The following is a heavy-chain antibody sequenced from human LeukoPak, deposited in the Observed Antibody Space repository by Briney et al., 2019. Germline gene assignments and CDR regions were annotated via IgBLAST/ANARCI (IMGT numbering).Heavy chain of an antibody. CDR1: GGSISSSSYY. CDR3: ARGNRRVTLLRFLYYMDV. Sequence: SETLSLTCTVSGGSISSSSYYWGWIRQPPGKGLEWIGSIYYSGSTYYNPSLKSRVTISVDTSKNQFSLKLSSVTAADTAVYYCARGNRRVTLLRFLYYMDVWGKGTTVTVSS. J-gene: IGHJ6*03. CDR2: IYYSGST. V-gene: IGHV4-39*07. D-gene: IGHD1/OR15-1a*01.